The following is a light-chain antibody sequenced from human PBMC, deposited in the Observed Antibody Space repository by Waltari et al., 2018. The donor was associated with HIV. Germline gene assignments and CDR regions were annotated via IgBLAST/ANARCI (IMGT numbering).Light chain of an antibody. CDR2: GND. V-gene: IGLV1-44*01. CDR3: ATWDDSLNGPL. CDR1: SSNIGNNI. J-gene: IGLJ2*01. Sequence: QSVLTQPPSVSATPGQRVTISCSGSSSNIGNNIVTWYQQLPGTAPKLIIYGNDQRPSGVPDRFSGSKSGTSASLPISGLQSEDEADYYCATWDDSLNGPLFGGGTKLTVL.